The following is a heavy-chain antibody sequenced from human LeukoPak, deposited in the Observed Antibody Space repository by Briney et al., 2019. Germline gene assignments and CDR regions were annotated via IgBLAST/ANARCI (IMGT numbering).Heavy chain of an antibody. D-gene: IGHD3-10*01. CDR1: GFTFSSYG. CDR3: AKDTLLWFGPTDY. Sequence: GGSLRLSCAASGFTFSSYGMHWVRQAPGKGLEWVAFIRYDGSNKYYADSVKGRFTISRDNSKSTLYLQMNSLRAEDTAVYYCAKDTLLWFGPTDYWGQGTLVTVSS. J-gene: IGHJ4*02. CDR2: IRYDGSNK. V-gene: IGHV3-30*02.